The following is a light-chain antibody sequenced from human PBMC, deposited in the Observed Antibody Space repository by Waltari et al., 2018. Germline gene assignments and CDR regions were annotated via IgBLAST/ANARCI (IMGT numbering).Light chain of an antibody. CDR1: PSLLHSNGYNY. J-gene: IGKJ1*01. CDR3: MQALQTPWT. CDR2: LGS. Sequence: DIVMTQSPLSLPVTPGEPASISCRSSPSLLHSNGYNYLDWYLQKPGQSPQLLIYLGSNRASGVPDRFSVSGSGTDFTLKISRVEAEDVGVYYCMQALQTPWTFGQGTKVEIK. V-gene: IGKV2-28*01.